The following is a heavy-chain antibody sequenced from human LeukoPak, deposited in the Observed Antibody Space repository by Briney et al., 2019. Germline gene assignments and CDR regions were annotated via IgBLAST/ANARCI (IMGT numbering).Heavy chain of an antibody. CDR2: IKEDGSEK. CDR1: GFTFSNYW. D-gene: IGHD3-22*01. Sequence: PGGSLRLSCAASGFTFSNYWLSWVRQAPGKGLEWVANIKEDGSEKYFVDSVKGRFTISRDNAKNSLYLQMNSLRAEDTAVYYCARDAYDSSGYSPFDYWGQGTLVTVSS. V-gene: IGHV3-7*01. CDR3: ARDAYDSSGYSPFDY. J-gene: IGHJ4*02.